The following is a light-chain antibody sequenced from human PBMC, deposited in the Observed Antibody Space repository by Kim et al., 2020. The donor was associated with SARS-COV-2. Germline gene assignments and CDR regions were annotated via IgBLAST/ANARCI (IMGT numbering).Light chain of an antibody. CDR3: SSYTSSSTRV. CDR2: GVS. V-gene: IGLV2-14*03. CDR1: TSDIGGYDY. Sequence: QSVLTQPASVSGSPGQSITISCTGSTSDIGGYDYVSWYQQHPGKAPKLMIYGVSNRPSGVSNRFSASKSGSTASLTISGLQAEDEAHYYCSSYTSSSTRVFGGGTKLTVL. J-gene: IGLJ3*02.